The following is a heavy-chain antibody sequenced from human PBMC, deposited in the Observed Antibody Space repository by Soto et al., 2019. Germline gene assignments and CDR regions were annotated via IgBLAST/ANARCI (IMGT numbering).Heavy chain of an antibody. CDR2: INPNIGGT. CDR1: GYTFTGYY. Sequence: ASVKVSCKASGYTFTGYYMHWVRQAPGQGLEWMGWINPNIGGTKYAQKFQGWVTMTRDTSISTAYMELSRLRSDDTAVYYCASGVGAPAGNPETYFQHWRQGTLVTFSS. D-gene: IGHD3-3*01. CDR3: ASGVGAPAGNPETYFQH. J-gene: IGHJ1*01. V-gene: IGHV1-2*04.